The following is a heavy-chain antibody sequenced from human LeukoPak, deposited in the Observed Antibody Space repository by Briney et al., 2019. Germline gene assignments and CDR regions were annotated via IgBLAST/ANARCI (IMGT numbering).Heavy chain of an antibody. CDR2: ISAYNGNT. CDR3: ARVNIVVVPAALDR. D-gene: IGHD2-2*01. V-gene: IGHV1-18*01. Sequence: GASVKVSCKASGYTFTSYGISWVRQALGQGLEWMGWISAYNGNTNYAQKLQGRVTMTTDTSTSTAYMELRSLRSDDTAVYYCARVNIVVVPAALDRWGQGTLVTVSS. J-gene: IGHJ4*02. CDR1: GYTFTSYG.